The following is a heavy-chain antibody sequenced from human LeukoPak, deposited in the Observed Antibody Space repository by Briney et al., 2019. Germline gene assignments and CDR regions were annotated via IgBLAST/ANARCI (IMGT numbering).Heavy chain of an antibody. D-gene: IGHD7-27*01. J-gene: IGHJ4*02. CDR2: MNPNSGGT. V-gene: IGHV1-2*02. Sequence: ASVKVSCKASGYTFTAHYIQWVRQAPGQGPEWMGWMNPNSGGTDTAQKFQGRVTMTRGTSINTAYMELNRLRSDDTAVYYCARVRWGSPGDYWGQGTLVTVSS. CDR3: ARVRWGSPGDY. CDR1: GYTFTAHY.